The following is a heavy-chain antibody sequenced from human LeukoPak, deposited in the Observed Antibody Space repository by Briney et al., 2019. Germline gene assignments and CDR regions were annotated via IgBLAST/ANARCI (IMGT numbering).Heavy chain of an antibody. D-gene: IGHD3-10*01. Sequence: GASVKVSCKASGYTFTGYYMHWVRQAPGQGLEWMGWINPNSGGTNYAQKFQGRVTMTRDTSISTAYMELSRLRSDDTAVYYCARPPALLWFGELHPYYFDYWGQGTLVTVSS. CDR3: ARPPALLWFGELHPYYFDY. J-gene: IGHJ4*02. V-gene: IGHV1-2*02. CDR2: INPNSGGT. CDR1: GYTFTGYY.